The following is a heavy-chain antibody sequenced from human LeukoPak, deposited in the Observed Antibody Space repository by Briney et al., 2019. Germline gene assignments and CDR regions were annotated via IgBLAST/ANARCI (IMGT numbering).Heavy chain of an antibody. D-gene: IGHD6-19*01. V-gene: IGHV1-18*01. CDR1: GYTFTSYG. J-gene: IGHJ4*02. CDR2: ISAYNGNT. Sequence: ASVKVSCRASGYTFTSYGISWVRQAPGQGLEWMGWISAYNGNTNYAQKLQGRVTMTTDTSTSTAYMELRSLRSDDTAVYYCARPNSSGWYHYFDYWGQGTLVTVSS. CDR3: ARPNSSGWYHYFDY.